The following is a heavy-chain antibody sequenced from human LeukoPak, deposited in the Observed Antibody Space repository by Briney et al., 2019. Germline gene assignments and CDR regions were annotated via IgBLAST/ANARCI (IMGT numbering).Heavy chain of an antibody. D-gene: IGHD2-15*01. J-gene: IGHJ1*01. CDR2: ISSSNNVI. Sequence: GGSLRLSCTASGFXFSTYSINWVRRAPGKGLQWVSSISSSNNVIYYADSVKGRFTISRDNTKNSVYLQMNSLRAEDTAVYYCASDSYSPEYFQHWGQGTLVTVSS. CDR3: ASDSYSPEYFQH. V-gene: IGHV3-21*01. CDR1: GFXFSTYS.